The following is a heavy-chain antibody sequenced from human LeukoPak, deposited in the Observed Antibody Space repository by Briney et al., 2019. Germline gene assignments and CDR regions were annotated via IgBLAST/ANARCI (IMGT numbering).Heavy chain of an antibody. Sequence: ASVKVSCKASGGTFSSYAISWVRQAPGQGLEWMGRIIPILGIANYAQKFQGRVTITADKSTSTAYMELSSLRSEDTAVYYCARSQLERGKPSRLWHYYYGMDVWGQGTTATVSS. D-gene: IGHD1-26*01. CDR1: GGTFSSYA. CDR3: ARSQLERGKPSRLWHYYYGMDV. V-gene: IGHV1-69*04. CDR2: IIPILGIA. J-gene: IGHJ6*02.